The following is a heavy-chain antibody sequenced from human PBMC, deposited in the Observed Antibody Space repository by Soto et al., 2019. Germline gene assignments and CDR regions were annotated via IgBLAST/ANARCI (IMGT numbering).Heavy chain of an antibody. CDR3: ALGSWSAEVFDI. D-gene: IGHD6-13*01. J-gene: IGHJ3*02. Sequence: QVQLVHSGVEVKKPGSSVKVSCKASGGTFRTYTMFWVRQAPGQGLEWMGRIIPMFDIANYAQKFQGRVTFNADKSTGTVYMEMISLTSDDTAIYFFALGSWSAEVFDIWGQVTLVSVSS. CDR2: IIPMFDIA. V-gene: IGHV1-69*02. CDR1: GGTFRTYT.